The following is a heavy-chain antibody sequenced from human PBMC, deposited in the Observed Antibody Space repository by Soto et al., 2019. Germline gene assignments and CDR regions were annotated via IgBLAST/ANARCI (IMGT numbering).Heavy chain of an antibody. D-gene: IGHD3-10*01. CDR3: ASQGFGDLHGLVDV. CDR2: ISHRGVT. J-gene: IGHJ6*02. CDR1: GGSISGYH. V-gene: IGHV4-59*08. Sequence: QVQLQESGPVLVKPSETLSLTCTVSGGSISGYHWSWIRQPPGRGLEWSGHISHRGVTHYNPSLKSRVTLSVDTSQNRFSLKLSSVPAADTAVYYCASQGFGDLHGLVDVWGQGTTVTVSS.